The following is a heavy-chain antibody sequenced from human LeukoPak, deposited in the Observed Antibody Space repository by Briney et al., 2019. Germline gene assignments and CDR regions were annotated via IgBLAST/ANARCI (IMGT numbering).Heavy chain of an antibody. V-gene: IGHV3-21*01. CDR1: GFTFSSYS. CDR2: ISSSSSYI. CDR3: ARDHGGVGYGDSFSGMDV. Sequence: KPGGSLRLSCAASGFTFSSYSMNWVRQAPGKGLEWVSSISSSSSYIYYADSVKGRFTISRDNAKNSLYLQMNSLRAEDTAVYYCARDHGGVGYGDSFSGMDVWGQGTTVTVSS. J-gene: IGHJ6*02. D-gene: IGHD4-17*01.